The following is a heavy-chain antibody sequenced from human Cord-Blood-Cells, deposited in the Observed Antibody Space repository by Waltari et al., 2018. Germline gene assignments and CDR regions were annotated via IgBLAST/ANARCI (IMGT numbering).Heavy chain of an antibody. CDR1: GYTFTSYD. J-gene: IGHJ3*02. CDR2: SNAGNGNT. V-gene: IGHV1-3*01. CDR3: ARVRSGYDLVTPDAFDI. Sequence: QVPLVQSGAEVKKPGASVKVSCQADGYTFTSYDMHWVRQDPGQRLECMGWSNAGNGNTKYSQECQGRVTITRDTSASTAYMELSSLRSEDTAVYYCARVRSGYDLVTPDAFDIWGQGTMVTVSS. D-gene: IGHD5-12*01.